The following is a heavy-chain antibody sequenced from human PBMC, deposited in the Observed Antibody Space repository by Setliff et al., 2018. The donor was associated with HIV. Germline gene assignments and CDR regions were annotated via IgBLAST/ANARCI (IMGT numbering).Heavy chain of an antibody. Sequence: PGGSLRLSCAASGFTFRNYWMHWVRQAPGKGLVWVSRIDGDGSGTSYADSVQGRFTISRDNSKNTLYLQMNRLRADDTAIYYCAKGASLVPRRPHFCYFDYWGQGALVTVSS. CDR1: GFTFRNYW. CDR2: IDGDGSGT. V-gene: IGHV3-74*01. CDR3: AKGASLVPRRPHFCYFDY. D-gene: IGHD3-16*02. J-gene: IGHJ4*02.